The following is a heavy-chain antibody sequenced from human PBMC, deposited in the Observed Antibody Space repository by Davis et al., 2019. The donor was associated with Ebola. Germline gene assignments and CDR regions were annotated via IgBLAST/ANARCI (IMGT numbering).Heavy chain of an antibody. D-gene: IGHD6-13*01. CDR1: GFTFGDYA. Sequence: GGSLRLSCTASGFTFGDYAMSWVCPAPCNGLARVGFIRSKAYGGTTEYAASVKGRFTISRDDSKSIAYLQMNSLKTEDTAVYYCTRDSSSSWYRGWYNWFDPWGQGTLVAVSS. CDR2: IRSKAYGGTT. CDR3: TRDSSSSWYRGWYNWFDP. J-gene: IGHJ5*02. V-gene: IGHV3-49*04.